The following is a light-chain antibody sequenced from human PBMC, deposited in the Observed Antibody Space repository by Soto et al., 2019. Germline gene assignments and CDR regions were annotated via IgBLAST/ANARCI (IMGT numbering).Light chain of an antibody. J-gene: IGLJ2*01. CDR1: SSDVGGYKY. Sequence: QSVLTQPASVSGSPGQSITISCTGTSSDVGGYKYVAWYQQHPGKAPKLMIYDVSNRPSGVSNRFSGSKSGNTASLTISGLLAEDEADYYCSSYTSSSPLLGGGTQLTVL. CDR3: SSYTSSSPL. V-gene: IGLV2-14*01. CDR2: DVS.